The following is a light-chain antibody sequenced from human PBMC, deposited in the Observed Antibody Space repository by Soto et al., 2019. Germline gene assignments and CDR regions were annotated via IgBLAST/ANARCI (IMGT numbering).Light chain of an antibody. CDR1: SSDVGGYSY. Sequence: QSALTQPASVSGSPGQSITISCTGTSSDVGGYSYVSWYQQHPGKAPKLMIYEVSNRPSGVSNRFSGSKSGNMASLTISGLQAEDEADYYCSSYTSSSTHVVFGGGTKLTVL. CDR3: SSYTSSSTHVV. J-gene: IGLJ2*01. V-gene: IGLV2-14*01. CDR2: EVS.